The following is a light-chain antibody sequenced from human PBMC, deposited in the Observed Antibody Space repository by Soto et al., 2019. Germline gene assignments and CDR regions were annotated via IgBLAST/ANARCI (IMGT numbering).Light chain of an antibody. J-gene: IGLJ1*01. CDR2: EVN. CDR1: SSDVGGYNY. CDR3: NSYTSSTTDV. Sequence: QSALTQPASVSGSPGQSITISCTGTSSDVGGYNYVSWYQQHPGKAPKLMLYEVNNRPSGVSNRFSGSKSGNTASLTISGLQAEDEADYYCNSYTSSTTDVFGTGTQLTVL. V-gene: IGLV2-14*01.